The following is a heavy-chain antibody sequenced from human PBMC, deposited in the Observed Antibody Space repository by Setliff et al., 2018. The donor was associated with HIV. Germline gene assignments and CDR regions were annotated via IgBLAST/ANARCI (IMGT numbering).Heavy chain of an antibody. Sequence: PSETLSLTCAVYGGSLSGFYWTFIRQSPGKGLEWIGEVTHSGSTTYDPSLTSRITISVDTSKNQFSLKLTSVTAADMGVYYCARGRKKTLAASGTRYFDFWGQGTLVTVSS. D-gene: IGHD6-13*01. CDR3: ARGRKKTLAASGTRYFDF. CDR2: VTHSGST. V-gene: IGHV4-34*01. CDR1: GGSLSGFY. J-gene: IGHJ4*02.